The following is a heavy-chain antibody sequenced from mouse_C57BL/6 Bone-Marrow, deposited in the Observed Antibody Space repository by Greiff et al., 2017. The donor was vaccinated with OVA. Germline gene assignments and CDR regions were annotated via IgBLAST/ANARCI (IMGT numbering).Heavy chain of an antibody. CDR2: IYPSDSET. Sequence: QVQLQQPGAELVRPGSSVKLSCKASGYTFTSYWMDWVKQRPGQGLEWIGNIYPSDSETHYNQKFKDKATLTVDKSSSTAYMQLSSLTSEDSAVYYCASKDGYYWFAYWGQGTLVTVSA. D-gene: IGHD2-3*01. CDR3: ASKDGYYWFAY. V-gene: IGHV1-61*01. CDR1: GYTFTSYW. J-gene: IGHJ3*01.